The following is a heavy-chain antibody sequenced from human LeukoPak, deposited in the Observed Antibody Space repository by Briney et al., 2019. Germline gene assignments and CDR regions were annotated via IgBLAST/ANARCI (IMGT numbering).Heavy chain of an antibody. CDR3: ARAHYYDSSGFDY. CDR1: GFTFSSFE. V-gene: IGHV3-48*03. CDR2: ISSSGSTI. Sequence: GGSLRLSCGASGFTFSSFEMNWVRQAPGKGLEWVSYISSSGSTIYYADSVKGRFTISRDNAENSLYLQMNSLRAEDTAVYYCARAHYYDSSGFDYWGQGTLVTVSS. J-gene: IGHJ4*02. D-gene: IGHD3-22*01.